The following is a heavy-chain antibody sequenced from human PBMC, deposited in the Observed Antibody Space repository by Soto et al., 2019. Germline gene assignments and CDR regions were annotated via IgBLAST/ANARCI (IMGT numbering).Heavy chain of an antibody. CDR2: ISGSGGST. CDR1: GFTFSSYA. D-gene: IGHD3-10*01. CDR3: AGRSLVRGVPMDV. J-gene: IGHJ6*02. Sequence: GGSLRLSCAASGFTFSSYAMSWVHQAPGKGLEWVSAISGSGGSTYYADSVKGRFTISRDNSKNTLYLQMNSLRAEDTAVYYCAGRSLVRGVPMDVWGQGTTVTVSS. V-gene: IGHV3-23*01.